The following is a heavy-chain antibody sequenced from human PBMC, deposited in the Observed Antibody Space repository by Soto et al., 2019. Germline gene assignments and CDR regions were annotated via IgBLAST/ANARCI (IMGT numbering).Heavy chain of an antibody. D-gene: IGHD3-10*01. Sequence: QLQLQESGPGLVKPSETLSLTCTVSGGSISSSSYYWGWIRQPPGKGLEWIGRIYYSGSTYYNPSHKGRVSISVDTSKHQFSLQLELVTAADTAAYYCARDGVDVVRGFIITEYHWLDPWGQGTLVTVSS. V-gene: IGHV4-39*02. CDR3: ARDGVDVVRGFIITEYHWLDP. CDR2: IYYSGST. J-gene: IGHJ5*02. CDR1: GGSISSSSYY.